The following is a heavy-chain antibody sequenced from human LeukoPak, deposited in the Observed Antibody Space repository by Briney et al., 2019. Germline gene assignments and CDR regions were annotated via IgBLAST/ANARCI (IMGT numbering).Heavy chain of an antibody. CDR2: SYHIWST. J-gene: IGHJ4*02. Sequence: PSETLSLTCTVSGDPISSHSDYQWTWIRQPPGKGLEWIGYSYHIWSTNYNPSLKSRVTISVDTSKNQVSLKLTSVTAADTAVYYCAREYSGFDYWGQGTLVTVSS. CDR3: AREYSGFDY. D-gene: IGHD5-12*01. CDR1: GDPISSHSDY. V-gene: IGHV4-61*08.